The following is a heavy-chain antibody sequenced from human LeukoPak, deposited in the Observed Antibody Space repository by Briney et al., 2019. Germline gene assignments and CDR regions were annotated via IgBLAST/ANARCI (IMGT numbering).Heavy chain of an antibody. D-gene: IGHD2-2*01. CDR2: IIPIFGTA. V-gene: IGHV1-69*13. J-gene: IGHJ4*02. CDR3: ARRYCSSTSCYVSDMGWYFDY. CDR1: GYTFTSYA. Sequence: GASVKVSCKASGYTFTSYAMNWVRQAPGQGLEWMGWIIPIFGTANYAQKFQGRVTITADESTSTAYMELSSLRSEDTAVYYCARRYCSSTSCYVSDMGWYFDYWGQGTLVTVSS.